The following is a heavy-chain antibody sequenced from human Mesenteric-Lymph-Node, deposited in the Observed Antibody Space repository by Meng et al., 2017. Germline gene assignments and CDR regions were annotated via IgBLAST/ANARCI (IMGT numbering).Heavy chain of an antibody. CDR1: GYTFTVYY. D-gene: IGHD3-22*01. V-gene: IGHV1-18*04. CDR3: ATSYYGAYYFGMDV. J-gene: IGHJ6*02. Sequence: QVPLVPSGAEVKKPGASVKGSCKASGYTFTVYYMHWVRQAPGQGLEWMAWISAYNGNTKYAQKFQDRLTLTTDTSTSTSYMDLRSLRSDDTAIYYCATSYYGAYYFGMDVWGQGTTVTVSS. CDR2: ISAYNGNT.